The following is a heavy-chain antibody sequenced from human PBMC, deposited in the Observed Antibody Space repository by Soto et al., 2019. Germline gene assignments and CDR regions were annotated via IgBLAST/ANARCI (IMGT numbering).Heavy chain of an antibody. Sequence: PGGSLRLSCSSSVFTFSNCSMHWFLQAPGNGLEYVSGITSEVDITYHADSVKDRLTIYRDNSKNMLYLKMSSLRVDETAMYYCVKGNKIISYYFEYCGKGHTVTVSS. CDR1: VFTFSNCS. V-gene: IGHV3-64D*06. J-gene: IGHJ4*02. CDR2: ITSEVDIT. D-gene: IGHD3-10*01. CDR3: VKGNKIISYYFEY.